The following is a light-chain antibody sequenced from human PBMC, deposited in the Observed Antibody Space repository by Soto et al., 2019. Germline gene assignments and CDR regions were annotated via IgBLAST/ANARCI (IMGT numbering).Light chain of an antibody. V-gene: IGKV3-15*01. Sequence: EIVLTQSPAALSVSPGERVTLSCRASQGIGDTLAWYQQKPGQTPRLLIYGASTRATGIPARFSGSGSGTEFTLTISSLQSEDFAVYYCQQYGRSPLTFGGGTKVDIK. J-gene: IGKJ4*01. CDR3: QQYGRSPLT. CDR2: GAS. CDR1: QGIGDT.